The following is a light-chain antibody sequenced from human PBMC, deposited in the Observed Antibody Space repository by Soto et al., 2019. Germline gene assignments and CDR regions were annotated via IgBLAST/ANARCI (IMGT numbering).Light chain of an antibody. Sequence: DIQMTQSPSSLSASVGDRVTITCRASQNIRTSLNWYQQKQGKAPKLLIYAASNLQSGVPSRISGGGSGTDFTLIISSLQPEDFATYYCHQSYTTPFTFGPGTKVDI. CDR1: QNIRTS. J-gene: IGKJ3*01. CDR3: HQSYTTPFT. CDR2: AAS. V-gene: IGKV1-39*01.